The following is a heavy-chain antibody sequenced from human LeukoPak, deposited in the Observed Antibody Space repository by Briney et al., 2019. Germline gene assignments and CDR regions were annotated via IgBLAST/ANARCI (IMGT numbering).Heavy chain of an antibody. Sequence: GGSLRLSCAASGFTFSSYGMEWVRQAPGKGLEWVAFIRYDGSNKYYADSVKGRFTISRDNSKNTLNLQMNSLRAEDTAVYYCAKEGTRTFDYWGQGTLVTVSS. CDR2: IRYDGSNK. D-gene: IGHD1-7*01. CDR1: GFTFSSYG. V-gene: IGHV3-30*02. J-gene: IGHJ4*02. CDR3: AKEGTRTFDY.